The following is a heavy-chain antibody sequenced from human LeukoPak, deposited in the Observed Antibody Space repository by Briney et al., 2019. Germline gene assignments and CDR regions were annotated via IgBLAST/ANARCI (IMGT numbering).Heavy chain of an antibody. CDR1: GFSLSTSGVG. J-gene: IGHJ4*02. V-gene: IGHV2-5*01. Sequence: SGPTLVKPTQTLTLTRTFSGFSLSTSGVGVGWIRQPPGKALEWLALIYWNDDKRYSPSLKSRLTITKDTSKNQVVLTMTNMDPVDTATYYCAHTGIMITFGGVIHWGQGTLVTVSS. CDR3: AHTGIMITFGGVIH. CDR2: IYWNDDK. D-gene: IGHD3-16*02.